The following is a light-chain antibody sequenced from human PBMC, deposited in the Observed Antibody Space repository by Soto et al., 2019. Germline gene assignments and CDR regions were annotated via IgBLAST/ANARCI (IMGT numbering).Light chain of an antibody. V-gene: IGKV3-15*01. CDR1: QSVSTN. Sequence: MTQSPVTLSVSPGERVTFSCRASQSVSTNLAWYQQKPGQAPRLLIHGASTRATDIPDRFSGSGSETEFTLSISSPQSEDFAVYYCQQYYDWPLLTFGGGTKVEI. CDR3: QQYYDWPLLT. CDR2: GAS. J-gene: IGKJ4*01.